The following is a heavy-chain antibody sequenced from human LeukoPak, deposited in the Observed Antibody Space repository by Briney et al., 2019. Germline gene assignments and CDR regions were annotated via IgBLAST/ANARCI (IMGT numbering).Heavy chain of an antibody. D-gene: IGHD3-3*01. V-gene: IGHV4-39*01. CDR2: IYYSGST. Sequence: PSETLSLTRTVSGGSISSSSYYWGWIRQPPGKGLEWIGSIYYSGSTYYNPSLKSRVTISVDTSKNQFSLKLSSVTAADTAVYYCARHAYYDFWSGRYYFDYWGQGTLVTVSS. CDR1: GGSISSSSYY. CDR3: ARHAYYDFWSGRYYFDY. J-gene: IGHJ4*02.